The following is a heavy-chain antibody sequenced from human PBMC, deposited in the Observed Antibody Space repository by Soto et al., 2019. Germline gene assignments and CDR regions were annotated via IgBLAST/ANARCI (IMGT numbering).Heavy chain of an antibody. CDR1: GFTFRNSW. Sequence: EVQLVDSGGGLVQPGGSLRLSCAASGFTFRNSWMGWVRQAPGKGQEWVASIDQGGSVEYYVDSVKGRFTISRDNAKNSLYLQMNSLIGEDTATYYCARAGWWGQGTVVIVSS. J-gene: IGHJ4*02. CDR3: ARAGW. D-gene: IGHD2-15*01. V-gene: IGHV3-7*01. CDR2: IDQGGSVE.